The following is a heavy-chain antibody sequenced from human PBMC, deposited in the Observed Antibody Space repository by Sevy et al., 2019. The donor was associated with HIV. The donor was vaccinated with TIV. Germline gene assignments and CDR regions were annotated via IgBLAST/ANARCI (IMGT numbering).Heavy chain of an antibody. CDR2: IKSKTDGGTT. V-gene: IGHV3-15*01. CDR1: GFTFSNAW. J-gene: IGHJ3*02. CDR3: TTANGDYVWWAFDI. D-gene: IGHD4-17*01. Sequence: GGYLRLSCAASGFTFSNAWMSWVRQAPGKGLEWVGRIKSKTDGGTTDYAAPVKGRFTISRDDSKNTLYLQMNSLKTEDTAVYYCTTANGDYVWWAFDIWGQGTMVTVSS.